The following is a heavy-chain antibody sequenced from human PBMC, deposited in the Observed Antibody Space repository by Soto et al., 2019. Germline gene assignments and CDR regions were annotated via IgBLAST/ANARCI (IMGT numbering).Heavy chain of an antibody. CDR1: GVSFCRPA. CDR2: LSDSGGSI. J-gene: IGHJ4*02. Sequence: GGSLRLCCTASGVSFCRPAMTWVRQAPGKGLEWVSGLSDSGGSIYYADSVKGRFTISRDNSMNTLYLQMNTLRAEDTAIYYCAKVSSSWYAGFFDLWGQGTLVTVSS. V-gene: IGHV3-23*01. CDR3: AKVSSSWYAGFFDL. D-gene: IGHD6-13*01.